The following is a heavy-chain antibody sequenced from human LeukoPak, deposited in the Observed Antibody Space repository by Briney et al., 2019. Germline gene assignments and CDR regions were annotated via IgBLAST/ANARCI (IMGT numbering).Heavy chain of an antibody. J-gene: IGHJ4*02. CDR2: IYHSGST. D-gene: IGHD1-26*01. V-gene: IGHV4-38-2*02. Sequence: PSETLSLTCTVSGYSISSGYYWGWIRQPPGKGLEWIGSIYHSGSTYYNPSLKSRVTISVDTSKNQFSLKLSSVTAADTAVYYCARHWEGAGPSDYWGQGTLVTVSS. CDR1: GYSISSGYY. CDR3: ARHWEGAGPSDY.